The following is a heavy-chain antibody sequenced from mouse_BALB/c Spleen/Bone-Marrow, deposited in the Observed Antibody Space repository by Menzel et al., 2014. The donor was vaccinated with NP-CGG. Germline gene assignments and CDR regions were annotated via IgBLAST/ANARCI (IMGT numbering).Heavy chain of an antibody. CDR1: GYSFTEYT. CDR3: ARPGRLGRDWYFDV. D-gene: IGHD4-1*01. Sequence: VQLQQSGPELVKPGASVKISCKTSGYSFTEYTMHWVKQRHGKSLEWIGRINPNNGGTSYNQKFKGKATLTVDKSSSTAYMELRSLTSEDSAVYYCARPGRLGRDWYFDVWGAGTTATVSS. V-gene: IGHV1-22*01. CDR2: INPNNGGT. J-gene: IGHJ1*01.